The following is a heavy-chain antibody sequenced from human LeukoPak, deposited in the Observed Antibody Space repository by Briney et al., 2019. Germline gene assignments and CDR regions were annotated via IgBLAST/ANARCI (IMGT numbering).Heavy chain of an antibody. CDR1: GYTFTSGY. V-gene: IGHV1-2*02. D-gene: IGHD2-2*01. CDR2: INPNSGGT. CDR3: ARARRPIVVVPAAAAGWFDP. J-gene: IGHJ5*02. Sequence: GASVKVSCKASGYTFTSGYIHWVRQAPGQGLEWMGWINPNSGGTNYAQRFQGRVTMTRDTSISTAYMELSRLRSDDTAVYYCARARRPIVVVPAAAAGWFDPWGQGTLVTVSS.